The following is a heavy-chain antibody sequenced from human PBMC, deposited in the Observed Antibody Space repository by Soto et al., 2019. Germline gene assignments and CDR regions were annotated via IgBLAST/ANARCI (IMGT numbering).Heavy chain of an antibody. CDR1: GYPVTAYY. J-gene: IGHJ3*02. CDR3: ARGGGVGVAGSAAFDM. D-gene: IGHD3-3*01. CDR2: INPATGAA. Sequence: QLHLVQSGAVVKKPGASVTVSCSASGYPVTAYYMHWVRQAPGRGLEWMGGINPATGAAKYTQTFQGRVTMARDTSTSTVFMELSGPTSGAPAAFSFARGGGVGVAGSAAFDMWGQGTLVTVSS. V-gene: IGHV1-2*02.